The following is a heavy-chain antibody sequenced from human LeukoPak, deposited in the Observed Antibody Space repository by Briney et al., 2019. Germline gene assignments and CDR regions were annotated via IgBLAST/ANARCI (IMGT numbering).Heavy chain of an antibody. J-gene: IGHJ4*02. CDR3: ARSLWPEDY. Sequence: PGGSLRLSCAASGFTFSNYYMSWIRQAPGKGLEWVANIKQDGSEKNYVDSVKGRFTISRDNAKTSLYLQMNSLRAEDTAVYYCARSLWPEDYWGQGTLVTVSS. CDR1: GFTFSNYY. CDR2: IKQDGSEK. D-gene: IGHD5-18*01. V-gene: IGHV3-7*01.